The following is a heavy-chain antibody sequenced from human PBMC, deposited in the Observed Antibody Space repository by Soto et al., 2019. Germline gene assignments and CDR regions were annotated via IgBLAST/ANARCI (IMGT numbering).Heavy chain of an antibody. CDR2: IYESGRT. V-gene: IGHV4-30-2*01. Sequence: PSETLSLTCIVSGASISTGGYSWSWIRQPPGKGPEWIGYIYESGRTYYKPSLKSRASISMDKSRNQFSVRLTSVTAADTAVYYCARDQGYCSSTSCYYYYYGMDVWGQGTTVTVSS. D-gene: IGHD2-2*01. CDR1: GASISTGGYS. CDR3: ARDQGYCSSTSCYYYYYGMDV. J-gene: IGHJ6*02.